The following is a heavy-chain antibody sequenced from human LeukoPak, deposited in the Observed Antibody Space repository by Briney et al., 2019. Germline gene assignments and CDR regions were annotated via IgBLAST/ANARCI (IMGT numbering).Heavy chain of an antibody. Sequence: SETLSLTCTVSGGSISSGDYYWSWIRQPPGKGLEWIGEINHSGSTNYNPSLKSRVTISVDTSKNQFSLKLSSVTAADTAVYYCARVAYNDYWGQGTLVTVSS. CDR3: ARVAYNDY. D-gene: IGHD1-1*01. CDR1: GGSISSGDYY. CDR2: INHSGST. J-gene: IGHJ4*02. V-gene: IGHV4-39*07.